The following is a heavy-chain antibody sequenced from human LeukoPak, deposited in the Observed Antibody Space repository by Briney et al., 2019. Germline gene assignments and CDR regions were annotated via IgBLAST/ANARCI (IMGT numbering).Heavy chain of an antibody. CDR3: ARDYDSSGDFDY. CDR2: INPNSGDT. Sequence: ASVTVSCKASGYTFTGYYMHWVRQAPGQGLEWMGWINPNSGDTNYAQKFQGRVTMTRDTSISTAYMELSRLRSDDTAVYYCARDYDSSGDFDYWGQGTLVTVSS. J-gene: IGHJ4*02. CDR1: GYTFTGYY. V-gene: IGHV1-2*02. D-gene: IGHD3-22*01.